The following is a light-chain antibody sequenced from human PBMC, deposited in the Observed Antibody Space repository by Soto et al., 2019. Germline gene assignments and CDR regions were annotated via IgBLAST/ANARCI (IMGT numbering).Light chain of an antibody. Sequence: DIVMTQSPDSLAVSLGERATINCKSSQSVLYSSNNKNYLAWYQQKPGQPPKLLIYWASTRESGVPDRFSGSGSGTDFTLTISSLPAEDVAVYYCQQYYSTCTFGPGGKVDIK. CDR3: QQYYSTCT. V-gene: IGKV4-1*01. CDR2: WAS. CDR1: QSVLYSSNNKNY. J-gene: IGKJ3*01.